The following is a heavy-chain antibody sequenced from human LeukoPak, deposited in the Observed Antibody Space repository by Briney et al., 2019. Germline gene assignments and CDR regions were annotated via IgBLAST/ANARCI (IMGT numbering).Heavy chain of an antibody. CDR1: GFTFSSYA. CDR2: ISSNWGST. CDR3: VKGSLRMLWSGPGAFDI. D-gene: IGHD2-15*01. J-gene: IGHJ3*02. V-gene: IGHV3-64D*06. Sequence: GGPLRFSCSASGFTFSSYAMHWVHQAPGKVLEYVSAISSNWGSTYYADSVKGRFTIFRDTFKNTLYLQMGSLRDEDAAVYLFVKGSLRMLWSGPGAFDIWGQGTMVTVSS.